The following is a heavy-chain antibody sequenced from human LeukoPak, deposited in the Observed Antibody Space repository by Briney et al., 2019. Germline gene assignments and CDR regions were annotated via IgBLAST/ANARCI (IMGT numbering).Heavy chain of an antibody. V-gene: IGHV3-23*01. CDR1: GFTFSSYA. CDR2: ISGSGGST. CDR3: AKSYYDSSGYYFFDC. J-gene: IGHJ4*02. D-gene: IGHD3-22*01. Sequence: GGSLRLSCAASGFTFSSYAMSWVRQAPGKGLEWVSAISGSGGSTYYADSVKGRFTISRDNSKNTLYLQMNSLRAEDTAVYSCAKSYYDSSGYYFFDCWGQGTLVTVSS.